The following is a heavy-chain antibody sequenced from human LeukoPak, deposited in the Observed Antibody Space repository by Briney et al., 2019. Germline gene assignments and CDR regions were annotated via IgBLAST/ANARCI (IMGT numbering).Heavy chain of an antibody. CDR1: GFTFSSYS. D-gene: IGHD2-21*01. Sequence: GGSLRLSCAASGFTFSSYSMNWVRQAPGKGLEWVSVIYSGGSTYYADSVKGRFTISRDNSKNTLYLQMNSLRAEDTAVYYCARGLHYWGQGTLVTVSS. J-gene: IGHJ4*02. CDR2: IYSGGST. CDR3: ARGLHY. V-gene: IGHV3-53*01.